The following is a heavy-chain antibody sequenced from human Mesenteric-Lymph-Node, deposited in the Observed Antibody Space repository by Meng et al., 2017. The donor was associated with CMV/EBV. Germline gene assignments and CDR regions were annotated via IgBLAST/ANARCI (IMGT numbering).Heavy chain of an antibody. CDR3: ARARITGTPCPPGY. CDR2: ISYDGSNK. J-gene: IGHJ4*02. V-gene: IGHV3-30-3*01. Sequence: GESLKISCAASGFTFSSYAMHWVHQAPGKGLEWVAVISYDGSNKYYADSVKGRFTISRDNSKNTLYLQMNSLRAEDTAVYYCARARITGTPCPPGYWGQGTLVTVSS. CDR1: GFTFSSYA. D-gene: IGHD1-20*01.